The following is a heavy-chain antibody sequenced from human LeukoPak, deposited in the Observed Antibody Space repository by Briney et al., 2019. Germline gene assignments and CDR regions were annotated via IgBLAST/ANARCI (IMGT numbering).Heavy chain of an antibody. V-gene: IGHV1-2*02. CDR3: ARARGYSYFDY. CDR1: GYTFTGYY. D-gene: IGHD5-12*01. J-gene: IGHJ4*02. Sequence: GASVKVSCKASGYTFTGYYMHWVRQAPGQGLEWMGWINPNSGGTNYAQKFQGRVTMTRNTSISTAYMELSSLRSEDTAVYYCARARGYSYFDYWGQGTLVTVSS. CDR2: INPNSGGT.